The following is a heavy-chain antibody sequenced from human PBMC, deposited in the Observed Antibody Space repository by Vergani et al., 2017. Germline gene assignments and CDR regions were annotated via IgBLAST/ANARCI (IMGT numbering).Heavy chain of an antibody. CDR3: ARHSTVEWLVKLGWIDP. Sequence: QLQLQESGPGLVKPSATLSLTCSVSGASIRSSNYYWGWICQPPGKGLEWIASIYYSGSTYYNPSLKSRVTISVDTSKNQCALKLSSVTAADTAVYFCARHSTVEWLVKLGWIDPWGQGILVTVSS. V-gene: IGHV4-39*01. CDR2: IYYSGST. J-gene: IGHJ5*02. CDR1: GASIRSSNYY. D-gene: IGHD6-19*01.